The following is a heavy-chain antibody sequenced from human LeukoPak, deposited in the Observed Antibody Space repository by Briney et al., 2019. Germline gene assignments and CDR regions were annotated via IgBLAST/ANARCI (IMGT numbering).Heavy chain of an antibody. CDR3: ARSSDRYGMDV. Sequence: GGSLRLSCAASGFDFSGAYMNWVRQAPGKGLEWVSSISSGTTYIYYADSVKGRFTISRDNAKNSLYLQMNSLRAEDTAVYFCARSSDRYGMDVWGQGTTVTVSS. J-gene: IGHJ6*02. V-gene: IGHV3-21*01. CDR2: ISSGTTYI. CDR1: GFDFSGAY. D-gene: IGHD2-15*01.